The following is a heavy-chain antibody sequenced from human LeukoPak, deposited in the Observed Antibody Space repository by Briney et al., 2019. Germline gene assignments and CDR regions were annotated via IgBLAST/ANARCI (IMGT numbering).Heavy chain of an antibody. V-gene: IGHV4-34*01. J-gene: IGHJ4*02. Sequence: SETLSLTCAVYGGSFSGYYWSWIRQPPGKGLEWIGEINHSGSTNYNPSLKSRVTISVDTSKNQFSLKLNSVTAADTAVYYGASEVVAATPDYWGQGTLVTVSS. CDR1: GGSFSGYY. CDR3: ASEVVAATPDY. D-gene: IGHD2-15*01. CDR2: INHSGST.